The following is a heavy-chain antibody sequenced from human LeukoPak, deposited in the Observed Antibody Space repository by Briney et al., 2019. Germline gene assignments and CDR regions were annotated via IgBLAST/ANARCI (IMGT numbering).Heavy chain of an antibody. CDR2: ISAYNGNT. Sequence: ASVKVSCKASGYTFTSYGISWVRQAPGQGLEWMGWISAYNGNTNYAQKLQGRVTMTTDTSTSTAYVELRSLRSDDTAVYYCARDFMAAGDYFDYWGQGTLVTVSS. CDR3: ARDFMAAGDYFDY. V-gene: IGHV1-18*01. D-gene: IGHD6-19*01. CDR1: GYTFTSYG. J-gene: IGHJ4*02.